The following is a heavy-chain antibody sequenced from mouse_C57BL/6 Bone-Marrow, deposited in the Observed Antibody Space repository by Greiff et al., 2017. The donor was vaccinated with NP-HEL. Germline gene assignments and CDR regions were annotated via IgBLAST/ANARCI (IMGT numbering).Heavy chain of an antibody. Sequence: EVHLVESGGGLVKPGGSLKLSCAASGFTFSSYAMSWVRQTPEKRLEWVATISDGGSYTYYPANVKGRFTISRDNAKNNLYLQMSHLKSEDTAMYYCHYYYGSFAYWGQGTLVTVSA. D-gene: IGHD1-1*01. CDR1: GFTFSSYA. CDR3: HYYYGSFAY. CDR2: ISDGGSYT. V-gene: IGHV5-4*01. J-gene: IGHJ3*01.